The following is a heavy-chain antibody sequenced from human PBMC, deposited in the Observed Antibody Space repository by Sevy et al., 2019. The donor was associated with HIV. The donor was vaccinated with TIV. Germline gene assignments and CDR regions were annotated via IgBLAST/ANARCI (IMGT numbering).Heavy chain of an antibody. CDR2: ISSSGSTI. V-gene: IGHV3-11*01. CDR3: ARDQDYYDSSGPDY. D-gene: IGHD3-22*01. J-gene: IGHJ4*02. CDR1: GFTFSDYY. Sequence: GGSLRLSCAASGFTFSDYYMSWIRQAPGKGLEWVSYISSSGSTIYYADSVKGRFTISRDNAKNSLYLQMNSLRAEDTAMYYCARDQDYYDSSGPDYWGQGTLVTVSS.